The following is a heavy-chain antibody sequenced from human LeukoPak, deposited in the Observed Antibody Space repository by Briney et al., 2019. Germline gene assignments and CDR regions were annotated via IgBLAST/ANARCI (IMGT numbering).Heavy chain of an antibody. D-gene: IGHD1-26*01. V-gene: IGHV3-23*01. CDR2: SGNGGST. CDR3: ARGTTYSGSYSLFFDY. Sequence: GGSLRLSCAASGFTFNYYGMSWVRQAPGKGLEWVSGSGNGGSTYYADSVKGRFAISRDNSKNTLYLQMNSLRAGDTAVYYCARGTTYSGSYSLFFDYWGQGTLVTVSS. CDR1: GFTFNYYG. J-gene: IGHJ4*02.